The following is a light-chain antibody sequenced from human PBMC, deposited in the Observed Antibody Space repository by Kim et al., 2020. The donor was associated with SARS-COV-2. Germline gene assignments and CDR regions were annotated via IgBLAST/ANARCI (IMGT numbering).Light chain of an antibody. CDR2: AIS. CDR3: LHYSGFPFA. Sequence: AYIGDRVTIACRGSQSIRNDVGWYQQKPGKAPRRLIYAISTLQNGVPSRFSGGGSGTEFTLTLSSLQPEDVATYYCLHYSGFPFAFGPGTQVDIK. V-gene: IGKV1-17*01. J-gene: IGKJ3*01. CDR1: QSIRND.